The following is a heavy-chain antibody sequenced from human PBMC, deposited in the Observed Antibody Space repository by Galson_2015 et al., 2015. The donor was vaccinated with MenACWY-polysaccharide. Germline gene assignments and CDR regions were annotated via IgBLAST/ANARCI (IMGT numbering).Heavy chain of an antibody. V-gene: IGHV3-23*01. CDR1: GFNFNSYT. CDR3: ANPGLATGRSSDVDY. D-gene: IGHD6-25*01. Sequence: SLRLSCAASGFNFNSYTMSWVRQVPGKGLEWVSPISGSGATTYYADSVKGRFTISRDNSKSTLYLQMNSLRAEDTAIYYCANPGLATGRSSDVDYWGQGTLVTVSS. J-gene: IGHJ4*02. CDR2: ISGSGATT.